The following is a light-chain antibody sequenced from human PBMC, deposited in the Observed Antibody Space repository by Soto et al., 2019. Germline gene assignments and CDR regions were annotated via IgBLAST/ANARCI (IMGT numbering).Light chain of an antibody. Sequence: VLTQSPGTLSLSPGERATLSCRASQSVSSSYLAWYQQKPGQAPRLLIYGASSRATGIPDRFSGSGSGTDFTLTISRLEPEDFAVYYCQQYGSSPKTFGQGTKVEIK. CDR2: GAS. CDR1: QSVSSSY. CDR3: QQYGSSPKT. V-gene: IGKV3-20*01. J-gene: IGKJ1*01.